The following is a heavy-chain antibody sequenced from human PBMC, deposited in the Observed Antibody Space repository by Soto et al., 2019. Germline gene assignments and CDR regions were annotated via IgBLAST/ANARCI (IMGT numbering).Heavy chain of an antibody. V-gene: IGHV3-20*01. J-gene: IGHJ3*02. CDR3: ARSKLLSSISDAFDI. CDR1: GFTFDDYG. D-gene: IGHD2-2*01. CDR2: INWNGGST. Sequence: PGGSLRLSCAASGFTFDDYGMSWVRQAPGKGLEWVSGINWNGGSTGYADSVKGRFTISRDNAKNSLYLQMNSLRAEDTALYHCARSKLLSSISDAFDIWGQGTMDTVSS.